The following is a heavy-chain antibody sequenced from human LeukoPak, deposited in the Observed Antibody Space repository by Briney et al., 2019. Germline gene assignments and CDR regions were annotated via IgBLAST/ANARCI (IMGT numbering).Heavy chain of an antibody. D-gene: IGHD2-2*01. CDR1: GYSFTSYW. CDR2: IYPGDSDT. V-gene: IGHV5-51*01. CDR3: ARQGRYCSSTSCYFDY. J-gene: IGHJ4*02. Sequence: GESLKISCKGSGYSFTSYWIGWVRQMPGKGLEWMGIIYPGDSDTRYSPSFQGQVTISADKSISTAYLQWSSLKASDTATYYCARQGRYCSSTSCYFDYWGQGTLVTVSS.